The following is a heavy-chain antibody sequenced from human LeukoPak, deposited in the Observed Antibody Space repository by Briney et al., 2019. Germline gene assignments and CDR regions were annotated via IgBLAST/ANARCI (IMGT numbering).Heavy chain of an antibody. CDR1: GFTFSSYA. CDR3: AKEKISLAGYHLPYYFDY. J-gene: IGHJ4*02. CDR2: ISGGGFST. V-gene: IGHV3-23*01. D-gene: IGHD3-9*01. Sequence: GGSLRLSCAASGFTFSSYAMSWVRHAPGKGLEWVSVISGGGFSTYYADTVKGRFTISRDNSKHTLYLQMNSLRAEDTAVYYCAKEKISLAGYHLPYYFDYWGQGTLVTVSS.